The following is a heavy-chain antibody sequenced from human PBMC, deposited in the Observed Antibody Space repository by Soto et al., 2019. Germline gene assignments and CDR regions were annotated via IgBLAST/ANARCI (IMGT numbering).Heavy chain of an antibody. J-gene: IGHJ5*02. Sequence: QVQLQESGPGLVKPSQTLSLTCTVSGGSISSGGYYWSWIRQHPEKGLEWIGYIYYSGSTYYNPSLNSRVTISVDTSKNQSSLKLSSVTAADTAVYYCARDPGHITMVRGVIPNWFDPWGQGTLVTVSS. CDR2: IYYSGST. D-gene: IGHD3-10*01. CDR3: ARDPGHITMVRGVIPNWFDP. V-gene: IGHV4-31*03. CDR1: GGSISSGGYY.